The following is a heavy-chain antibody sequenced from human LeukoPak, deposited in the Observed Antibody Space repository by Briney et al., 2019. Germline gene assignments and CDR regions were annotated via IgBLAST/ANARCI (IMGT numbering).Heavy chain of an antibody. CDR2: IIPIFGTA. Sequence: SVKVSCKASGGTFSSYAISWVRQAPGQGLEWMGGIIPIFGTANYAQKFQGRVTITTDESTSTAYMELSSLRSGDTAVYYCARARVVAYYAFDIWGQGTMVTVSS. J-gene: IGHJ3*02. D-gene: IGHD2-15*01. CDR1: GGTFSSYA. V-gene: IGHV1-69*05. CDR3: ARARVVAYYAFDI.